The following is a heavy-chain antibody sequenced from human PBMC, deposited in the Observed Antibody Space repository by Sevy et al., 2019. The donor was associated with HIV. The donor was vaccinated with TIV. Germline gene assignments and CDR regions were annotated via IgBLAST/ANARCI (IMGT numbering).Heavy chain of an antibody. D-gene: IGHD3-22*01. J-gene: IGHJ4*02. Sequence: ASVKVSCKVSGYTLTQLSMHWVRQAPGKGLEWMGSFDPEDGETLYAQKFQGRVTMTEDTSTNTAYMELSSLRSEDTAVYYRATTKDYYYCRGSPFDYLGQRTLVTVSS. CDR1: GYTLTQLS. CDR3: ATTKDYYYCRGSPFDY. CDR2: FDPEDGET. V-gene: IGHV1-24*01.